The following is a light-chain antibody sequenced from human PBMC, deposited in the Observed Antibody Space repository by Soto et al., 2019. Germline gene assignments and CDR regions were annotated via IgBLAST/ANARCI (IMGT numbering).Light chain of an antibody. CDR1: ALPKQY. V-gene: IGLV3-25*03. Sequence: SYELTQPPSVSVAPGQTARITCSGDALPKQYAYWYQQKPGQAPVLVIYKDSERPSGIPERFSGSSSGTTVTLTISGVQAEDEADYYCQSADSSGTSYVFGTGSNVT. J-gene: IGLJ1*01. CDR2: KDS. CDR3: QSADSSGTSYV.